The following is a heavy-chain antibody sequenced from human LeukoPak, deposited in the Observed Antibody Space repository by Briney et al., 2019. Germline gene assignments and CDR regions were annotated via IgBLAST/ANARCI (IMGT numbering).Heavy chain of an antibody. Sequence: SETLSLTCTVSGGSISSSSYYWGWIRQPPGKGLEWIGSIYYSGSTYYNPSLKSRVTISVDTSKNQFSLKLSSVTAADTAVYYCARVLRYFDWSNYYYYYYMDVWGKGTTVTISS. J-gene: IGHJ6*03. D-gene: IGHD3-9*01. CDR2: IYYSGST. CDR3: ARVLRYFDWSNYYYYYYMDV. V-gene: IGHV4-39*07. CDR1: GGSISSSSYY.